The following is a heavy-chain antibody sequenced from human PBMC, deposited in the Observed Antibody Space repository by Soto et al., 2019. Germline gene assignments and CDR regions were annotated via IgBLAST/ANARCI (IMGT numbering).Heavy chain of an antibody. J-gene: IGHJ4*02. D-gene: IGHD1-1*01. CDR3: ARLRIQSGDFRSFDY. CDR2: IDPSDSYT. V-gene: IGHV5-10-1*01. Sequence: GESLKISCKGSGYSFTSYWISWVRQMPGKGLEWMGRIDPSDSYTNYSPSFQGHVTISADKSISTAYLQWSSLKASDTAMYYCARLRIQSGDFRSFDYWGQGTLVTVSS. CDR1: GYSFTSYW.